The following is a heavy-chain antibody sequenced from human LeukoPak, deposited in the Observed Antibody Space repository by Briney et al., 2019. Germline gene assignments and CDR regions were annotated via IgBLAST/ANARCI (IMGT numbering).Heavy chain of an antibody. J-gene: IGHJ3*02. V-gene: IGHV3-7*01. D-gene: IGHD1-1*01. Sequence: GGSLRLSCAASGFTFSSYWMSWVCQAPGKGLEWVANIKQDGSEKYYVDSVKGRFTISRDNAKNSLYLQMNSLRAEDTAVYYCARWHPYNWNDGTDDAFDIWGQGTMVTVSS. CDR2: IKQDGSEK. CDR1: GFTFSSYW. CDR3: ARWHPYNWNDGTDDAFDI.